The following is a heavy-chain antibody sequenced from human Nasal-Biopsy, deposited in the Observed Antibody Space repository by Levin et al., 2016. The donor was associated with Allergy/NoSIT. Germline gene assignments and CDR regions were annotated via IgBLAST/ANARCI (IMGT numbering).Heavy chain of an antibody. Sequence: GGSLRLSCAASGFIFSDFAMTWVRQAPGKGPEWVSSISGNGLQTHYADSVRGRLTISRDNARNSLYLQMSSLRDEDTALYYCARDVHNWNSGLSPSDIWGQGTMVTVS. D-gene: IGHD1-1*01. J-gene: IGHJ3*02. CDR3: ARDVHNWNSGLSPSDI. CDR2: ISGNGLQT. V-gene: IGHV3-21*06. CDR1: GFIFSDFA.